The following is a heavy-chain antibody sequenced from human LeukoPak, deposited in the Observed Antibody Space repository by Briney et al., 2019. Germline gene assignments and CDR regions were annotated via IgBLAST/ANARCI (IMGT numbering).Heavy chain of an antibody. J-gene: IGHJ3*02. CDR2: ISAYNGNT. CDR3: ARDRGVGITGTTLADAFDI. Sequence: ASVKVSCKASGYTFTSYGISWVRQAPGQGLEWMGWISAYNGNTNYAQKLQGRVIMTTDTSTSTAYMELRSLRSDDTAVYYCARDRGVGITGTTLADAFDIWGQGTMVTVSS. V-gene: IGHV1-18*01. CDR1: GYTFTSYG. D-gene: IGHD1-7*01.